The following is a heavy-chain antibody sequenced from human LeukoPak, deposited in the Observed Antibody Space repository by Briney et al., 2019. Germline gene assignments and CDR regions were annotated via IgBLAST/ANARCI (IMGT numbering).Heavy chain of an antibody. D-gene: IGHD6-25*01. CDR3: ARARHRAAVDH. Sequence: SETLSLTCTVSGGSISSYYWSWIRQPPGKGLEWIGYMYYSGSTNYNPSLKSQVTISVDTSKNQFSLKLRSVTAADTAVYFCARARHRAAVDHWGQGTLVTVSS. J-gene: IGHJ4*02. CDR1: GGSISSYY. V-gene: IGHV4-59*01. CDR2: MYYSGST.